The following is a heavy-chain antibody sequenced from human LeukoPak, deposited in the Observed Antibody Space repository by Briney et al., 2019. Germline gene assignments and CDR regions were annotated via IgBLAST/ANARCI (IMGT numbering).Heavy chain of an antibody. CDR2: INPNSGGT. CDR3: ARVVRGVRSRINWFDP. Sequence: ASVKVSCKASGYTFTGYYMHWVRQAPGQGLEWMGWINPNSGGTNYAQKFQGRVTMTRDTSISTAYMELSRLRSDDTAVHYCARVVRGVRSRINWFDPWGQGTLVTVSS. V-gene: IGHV1-2*02. D-gene: IGHD3-10*01. J-gene: IGHJ5*02. CDR1: GYTFTGYY.